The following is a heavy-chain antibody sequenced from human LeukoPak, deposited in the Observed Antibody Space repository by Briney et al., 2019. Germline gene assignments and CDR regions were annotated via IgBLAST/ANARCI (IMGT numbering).Heavy chain of an antibody. J-gene: IGHJ3*02. CDR2: IIPIFGTA. Sequence: GASVKVSCKASGGTFSSYAISWVRQAPGQGLEWMGGIIPIFGTANYAQKFQGRVTITADESTSTAYMELSSLRSEDTAVYYCAREDSSWENDAFDIWGQGTMVTVSS. CDR1: GGTFSSYA. V-gene: IGHV1-69*13. CDR3: AREDSSWENDAFDI. D-gene: IGHD6-13*01.